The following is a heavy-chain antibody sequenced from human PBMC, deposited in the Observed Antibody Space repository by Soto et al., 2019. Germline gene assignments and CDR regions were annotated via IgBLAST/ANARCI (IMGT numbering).Heavy chain of an antibody. V-gene: IGHV5-10-1*01. D-gene: IGHD2-2*01. CDR3: ARHKGYCSSTSCYWISAFDI. J-gene: IGHJ3*02. CDR2: IDPSDSYT. CDR1: GYSFTSYW. Sequence: GESLKISCKGSGYSFTSYWISWVRQMPGRGLEWMGRIDPSDSYTNYSPSFQGHVTISADKSISTAYLQWSSLKASDTAMYYCARHKGYCSSTSCYWISAFDIWGQGTMVTVSS.